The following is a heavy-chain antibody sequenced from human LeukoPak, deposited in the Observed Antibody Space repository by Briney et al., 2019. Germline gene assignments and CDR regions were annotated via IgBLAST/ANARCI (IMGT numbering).Heavy chain of an antibody. D-gene: IGHD1-26*01. CDR1: GYTFTIYG. CDR3: ARRSGSYLYYFDY. J-gene: IGHJ4*02. Sequence: ASVNVSCKASGYTFTIYGINWVRQAPGQGLEWMGWISPYNSNTNYAQKLQGRVTMTTDTSTSTAYMELRSLRSDDTAVYYCARRSGSYLYYFDYWGQGTLVTVSS. CDR2: ISPYNSNT. V-gene: IGHV1-18*01.